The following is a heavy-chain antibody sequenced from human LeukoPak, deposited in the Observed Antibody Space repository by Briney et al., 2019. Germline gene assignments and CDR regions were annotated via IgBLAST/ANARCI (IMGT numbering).Heavy chain of an antibody. CDR2: VSRDGTSK. CDR1: GFTFSNYP. J-gene: IGHJ3*02. Sequence: SGGSLRLSCAASGFTFSNYPMHWVRQAPGKGLEWVAVVSRDGTSKYYPDSVRGRFTISRDNSKNTLYLEVNSLRSEDTAVFYCAREIPNASDIWGQGTMVTVSS. V-gene: IGHV3-30-3*01. CDR3: AREIPNASDI.